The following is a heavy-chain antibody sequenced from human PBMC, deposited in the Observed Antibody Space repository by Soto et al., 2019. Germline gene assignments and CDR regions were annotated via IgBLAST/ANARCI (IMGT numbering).Heavy chain of an antibody. V-gene: IGHV1-8*01. CDR3: ARVRRGAAGGGRTCSCYMDI. CDR1: GYLFTGKD. J-gene: IGHJ6*03. D-gene: IGHD1-26*01. CDR2: MNPKSGDT. Sequence: QGQLVQSGAEVKKPGASVRVSCKASGYLFTGKDISWMRQAPGQGLEWLGWMNPKSGDTGYEQKFQGSVALTRNISITTAYMALSSLTSDDAAVYYCARVRRGAAGGGRTCSCYMDIWGTGTTVTVSS.